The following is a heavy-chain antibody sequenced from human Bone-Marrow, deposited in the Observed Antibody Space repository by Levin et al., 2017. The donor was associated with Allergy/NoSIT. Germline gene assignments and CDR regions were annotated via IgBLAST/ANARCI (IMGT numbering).Heavy chain of an antibody. Sequence: PGESLKISCVTSGYSFTDYWIAWVRHLPGKGLEWVGIVNPADSDTRYSPPFEGHVTVSADKSINIAYLQWDSLRASDTAIYYCARHGRWLALGRYDTWGQGTLVTVSS. CDR3: ARHGRWLALGRYDT. V-gene: IGHV5-51*01. D-gene: IGHD5-24*01. CDR1: GYSFTDYW. CDR2: VNPADSDT. J-gene: IGHJ5*02.